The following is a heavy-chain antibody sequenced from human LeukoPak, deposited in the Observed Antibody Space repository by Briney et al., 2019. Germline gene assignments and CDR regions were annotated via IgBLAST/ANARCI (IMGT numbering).Heavy chain of an antibody. CDR1: GFTFSSYW. Sequence: GGSLRLSCAASGFTFSSYWMSWVRQAPGKGLEWVANIKQDGSEKYYVDSVKGRFTISRDNAKNSLYLQMNSLRAEDTAVYNCARVEYRWLPRKGNFDYWGQGTLVTVSS. V-gene: IGHV3-7*01. CDR2: IKQDGSEK. J-gene: IGHJ4*02. D-gene: IGHD5-24*01. CDR3: ARVEYRWLPRKGNFDY.